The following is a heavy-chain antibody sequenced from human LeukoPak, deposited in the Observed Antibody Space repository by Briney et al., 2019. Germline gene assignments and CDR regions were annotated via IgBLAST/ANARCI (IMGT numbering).Heavy chain of an antibody. V-gene: IGHV1-24*01. CDR1: GYTLTELS. CDR3: ATGPSALQYSSGPFDY. Sequence: GASVKVSCEVSGYTLTELSMHWVRQAPGKGLEWMGGFDPEDGETIYAQKFQGRVTMTEDTSTDTAYMELSSLRSEDTAVYYCATGPSALQYSSGPFDYWGQGTLVTVSS. CDR2: FDPEDGET. D-gene: IGHD6-19*01. J-gene: IGHJ4*02.